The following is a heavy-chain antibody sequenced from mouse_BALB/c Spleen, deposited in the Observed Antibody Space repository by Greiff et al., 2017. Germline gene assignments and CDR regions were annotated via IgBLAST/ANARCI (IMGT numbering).Heavy chain of an antibody. D-gene: IGHD2-14*01. Sequence: VQLQQPGAELVRPGASVKLSCKASGYTFTSYWINWVKQRPGQGLEWIGVINPGSGGTNYNEKFKGKATLTADKSSSTAYMQLSSLTSDDSAVYFCAREVRRDYAMDYWGQGTSVTVSS. CDR2: INPGSGGT. V-gene: IGHV1-54*01. CDR3: AREVRRDYAMDY. J-gene: IGHJ4*01. CDR1: GYTFTSYW.